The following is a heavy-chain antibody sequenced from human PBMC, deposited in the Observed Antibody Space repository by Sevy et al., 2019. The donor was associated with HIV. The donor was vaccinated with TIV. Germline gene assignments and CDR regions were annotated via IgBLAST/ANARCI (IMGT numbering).Heavy chain of an antibody. CDR1: GFTLRTSW. CDR2: IKPDGSEK. J-gene: IGHJ6*02. V-gene: IGHV3-7*01. CDR3: GRGMDV. Sequence: GGSLRLSCAASGFTLRTSWMSWVRQGPGKGLEWVANIKPDGSEKYYVDSVKGRLTISRDNANNLLYLQMNSLRVEDTAVYFCGRGMDVWGQGTTVTVSS.